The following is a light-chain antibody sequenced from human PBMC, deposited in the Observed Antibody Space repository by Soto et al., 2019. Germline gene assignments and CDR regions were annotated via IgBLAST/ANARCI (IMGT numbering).Light chain of an antibody. CDR3: GTWDTSLSAVV. V-gene: IGLV1-51*01. J-gene: IGLJ2*01. CDR1: SCNIGNNY. CDR2: DNN. Sequence: QAVVTQPPSVSAAPGQKVTISCSGSSCNIGNNYVSWYQHLPGTAPKLLIYDNNERPSGIPDRFSGSKSGTSATLGITGLQTGDEADYYCGTWDTSLSAVVFGGGTKLTVL.